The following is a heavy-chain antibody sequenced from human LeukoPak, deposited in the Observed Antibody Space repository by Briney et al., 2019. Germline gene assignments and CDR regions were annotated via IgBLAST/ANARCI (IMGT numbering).Heavy chain of an antibody. D-gene: IGHD6-6*01. J-gene: IGHJ6*02. CDR2: IYYSGST. Sequence: SETLSLTCTVSGGSISSSSYYWGWIRQPPGKGLEWIGSIYYSGSTYYNPSLKSRVTISVDTSKNQFSLKLSSVTAADTAVYYCAGLPSSSSVYYGMDVWGQGTTVTVSS. V-gene: IGHV4-39*01. CDR3: AGLPSSSSVYYGMDV. CDR1: GGSISSSSYY.